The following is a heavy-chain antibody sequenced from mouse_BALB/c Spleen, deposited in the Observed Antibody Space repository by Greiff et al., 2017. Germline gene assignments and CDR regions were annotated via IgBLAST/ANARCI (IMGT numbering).Heavy chain of an antibody. D-gene: IGHD2-2*01. Sequence: EVHLVESGGGLVQPGGSRKLSCAASGFTFSSFGMHWVRQAPEKGLEWVAYISSGSSTIYYADTVKGRFTISRDNPKNTLFLQITSLRSEDTAMYYCARSGLPRPMDYWGQGTSVTVSS. J-gene: IGHJ4*01. V-gene: IGHV5-17*02. CDR1: GFTFSSFG. CDR2: ISSGSSTI. CDR3: ARSGLPRPMDY.